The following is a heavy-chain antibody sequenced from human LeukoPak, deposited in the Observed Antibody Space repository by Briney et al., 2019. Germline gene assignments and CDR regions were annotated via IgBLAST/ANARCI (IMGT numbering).Heavy chain of an antibody. Sequence: GRSLRLSCAASGFTFSSYAMHWVRQAPGKGLEWVAVISYDGSNKYYADSVKGRFTISRDNSKNTLYLQMNSLRAEDTAVYYCARTGDTAAPLSYYYYYMDVWGKGTTVTVSS. J-gene: IGHJ6*03. CDR1: GFTFSSYA. D-gene: IGHD1/OR15-1a*01. CDR2: ISYDGSNK. V-gene: IGHV3-30-3*01. CDR3: ARTGDTAAPLSYYYYYMDV.